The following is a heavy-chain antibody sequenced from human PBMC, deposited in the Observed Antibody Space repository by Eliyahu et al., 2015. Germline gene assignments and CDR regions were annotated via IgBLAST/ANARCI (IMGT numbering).Heavy chain of an antibody. CDR3: ARDPAGAQYFEH. V-gene: IGHV1-69*08. D-gene: IGHD2-2*01. Sequence: QVQLVQSGAEVKKPGSSVKXSCKASGGTFSSYTITWVRQAPGQGLEWMGRIIPILDITNYAQKFKGRVTISAEKSSSTAYMELSSLTSEDTAMYYCARDPAGAQYFEHWGQGTLVTVSS. CDR1: GGTFSSYT. J-gene: IGHJ1*01. CDR2: IIPILDIT.